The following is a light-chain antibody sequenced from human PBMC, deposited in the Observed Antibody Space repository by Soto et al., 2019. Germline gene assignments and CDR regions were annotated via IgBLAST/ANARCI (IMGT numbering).Light chain of an antibody. V-gene: IGLV2-11*01. CDR1: SSDVGGYNC. Sequence: AMTHPRSVSGSPGQSVTISCTGTSSDVGGYNCVSWYQQHPGKAPKLMIYDVTKRPSGVPDRFSGSKSGDTASLTISGLQAEDEAAYYCCSCVGDYTIYVLGTATRSPS. J-gene: IGLJ1*01. CDR3: CSCVGDYTIYV. CDR2: DVT.